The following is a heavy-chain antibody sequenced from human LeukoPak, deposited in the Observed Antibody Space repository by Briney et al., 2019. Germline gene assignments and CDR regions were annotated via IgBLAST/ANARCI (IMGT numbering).Heavy chain of an antibody. D-gene: IGHD3-22*01. CDR3: ARENYYDSSGYYGI. CDR2: IIPIFGTA. Sequence: GASVKVSCKASGGTFSSYAISWVRQAPGQGLEWMGGIIPIFGTANYAQKFQGRVTITADESTSTAYMELSRLRSDDTAVYYCARENYYDSSGYYGIWGQGTLVTVSS. V-gene: IGHV1-69*13. CDR1: GGTFSSYA. J-gene: IGHJ4*02.